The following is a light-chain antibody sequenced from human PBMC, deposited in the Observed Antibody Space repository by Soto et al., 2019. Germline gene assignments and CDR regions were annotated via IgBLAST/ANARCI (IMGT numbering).Light chain of an antibody. J-gene: IGKJ1*01. CDR3: QQYESSPPT. CDR2: GAS. Sequence: IVMTQSPATLSLSRVERATLSCRASQSVSILLAWYQQKPGQAPRLLIYGASNRATGIPARFSGSGSGTDFTLTVSRLEPEDFALYYCQQYESSPPTFGQGTKVDIK. CDR1: QSVSIL. V-gene: IGKV3-20*01.